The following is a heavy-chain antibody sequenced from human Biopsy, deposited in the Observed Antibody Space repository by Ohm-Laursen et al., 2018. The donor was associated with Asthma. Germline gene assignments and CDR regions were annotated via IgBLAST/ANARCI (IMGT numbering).Heavy chain of an antibody. J-gene: IGHJ6*02. CDR2: LIPVLGTP. V-gene: IGHV1-69*13. D-gene: IGHD5-12*01. Sequence: GASVKVSCKASGDSFSNYAISWVRQAPGQGLEWMGGLIPVLGTPDHAQMFEGRVTITADESTSTAYMGLSSLSSEDTAVHYCARGYSGSDRIVYYYSGLEVWGQGTTVTVSS. CDR3: ARGYSGSDRIVYYYSGLEV. CDR1: GDSFSNYA.